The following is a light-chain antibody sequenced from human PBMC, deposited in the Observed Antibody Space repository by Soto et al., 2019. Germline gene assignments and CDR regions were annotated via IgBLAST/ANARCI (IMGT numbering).Light chain of an antibody. CDR2: LGS. J-gene: IGKJ1*01. Sequence: DIVMTQSPLSLPVTPGEPASISCRSSQSLLNSNGYNCLEWYLQKPGQSPQLLIYLGSNRASGVPDRFSGSGSGTDFTLKISRVEAEDVGVYFCMQSIQTPLTFGQGTKVEIK. V-gene: IGKV2-28*01. CDR1: QSLLNSNGYNC. CDR3: MQSIQTPLT.